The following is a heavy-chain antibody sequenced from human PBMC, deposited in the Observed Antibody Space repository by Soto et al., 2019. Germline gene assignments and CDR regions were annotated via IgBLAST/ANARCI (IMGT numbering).Heavy chain of an antibody. V-gene: IGHV3-33*01. CDR3: ARDSHYDSALFDY. CDR2: IWYDGSNK. Sequence: PGGSLRLSCAASGFTFSSYGMHWVRQAPGKGLERVAVIWYDGSNKYYADSVKGRFTISRDNSKNTLYLQMNSLRAEDTAVYYCARDSHYDSALFDYWGQGTLVTVSS. D-gene: IGHD3-22*01. CDR1: GFTFSSYG. J-gene: IGHJ4*02.